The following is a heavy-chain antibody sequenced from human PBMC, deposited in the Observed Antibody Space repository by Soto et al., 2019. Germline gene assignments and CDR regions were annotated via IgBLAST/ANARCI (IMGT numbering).Heavy chain of an antibody. CDR1: GGTFSSYT. D-gene: IGHD2-2*01. Sequence: SVKVSCKASGGTFSSYTISWVRQAPGQGLEWMGGIIPIFGTANYAQKFQGRVTITADKSTSTAYMELSSLRSEDTAVYYCAKGGYCSSTSCYLFGYYYGMDVWGQGTTVTVSS. CDR2: IIPIFGTA. CDR3: AKGGYCSSTSCYLFGYYYGMDV. V-gene: IGHV1-69*06. J-gene: IGHJ6*02.